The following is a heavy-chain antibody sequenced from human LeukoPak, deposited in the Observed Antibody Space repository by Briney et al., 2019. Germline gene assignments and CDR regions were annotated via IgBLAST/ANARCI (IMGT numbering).Heavy chain of an antibody. Sequence: GGSLRLSCAASGFTFSSYAMTWVRQAPGKGLEWVSGISGSGGSTFYADSVKGRFTISRDNSKNMLYLKLSSLRAEDTALYYCARASDIVATILFDFWGQGTLVTVSS. CDR3: ARASDIVATILFDF. V-gene: IGHV3-23*01. CDR1: GFTFSSYA. D-gene: IGHD5-12*01. CDR2: ISGSGGST. J-gene: IGHJ4*02.